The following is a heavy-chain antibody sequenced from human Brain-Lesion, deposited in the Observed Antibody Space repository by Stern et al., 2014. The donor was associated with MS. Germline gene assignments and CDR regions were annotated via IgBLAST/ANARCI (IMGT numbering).Heavy chain of an antibody. V-gene: IGHV4-61*02. D-gene: IGHD4-17*01. Sequence: QVQLQESGPGLVKPSQTLSLTCTVSGGPISSDSYYWSWIRQPAGKGLEWIGRIYASGNTNYNPSLKSRVSISVDTSKTQLSLRLSSVTASDTAVYYCARDYGDLEFDLWGQGTLVTVSS. CDR1: GGPISSDSYY. J-gene: IGHJ4*02. CDR3: ARDYGDLEFDL. CDR2: IYASGNT.